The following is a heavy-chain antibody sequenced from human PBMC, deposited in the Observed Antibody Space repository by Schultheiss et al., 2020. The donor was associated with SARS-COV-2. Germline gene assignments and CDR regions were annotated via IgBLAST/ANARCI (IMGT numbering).Heavy chain of an antibody. CDR3: AKDQGRIVVVPAAITDY. J-gene: IGHJ4*02. CDR2: ISGSGGST. CDR1: GFTFDDYA. V-gene: IGHV3-23*01. D-gene: IGHD2-2*01. Sequence: GGSLRLSCAASGFTFDDYAMHWVRQAPGKGLDWVSAISGSGGSTYYADSVKGRFTISRDNAKNSLYLQMNSLRAEDTAVYYCAKDQGRIVVVPAAITDYWGQGTLVTVSS.